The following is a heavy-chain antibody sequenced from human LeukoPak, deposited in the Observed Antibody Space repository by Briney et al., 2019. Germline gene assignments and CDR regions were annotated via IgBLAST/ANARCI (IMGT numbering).Heavy chain of an antibody. J-gene: IGHJ4*02. CDR1: GGSISTYY. D-gene: IGHD6-13*01. V-gene: IGHV4-59*01. Sequence: PSETLSLTCTVSGGSISTYYWNWIRQPPGKGLECIGYIYHSGSTNYNPSLQSRVTISVDTSKNQFSLNLNSVTAADTAVYYCARGPRYSSSWLPFDYWGQGTLVTVSS. CDR3: ARGPRYSSSWLPFDY. CDR2: IYHSGST.